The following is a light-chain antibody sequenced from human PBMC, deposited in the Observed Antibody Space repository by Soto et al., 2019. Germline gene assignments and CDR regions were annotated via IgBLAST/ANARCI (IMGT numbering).Light chain of an antibody. CDR3: QQYNNWPPWT. Sequence: EIVMTQSPATLSVSPGERATLSCRASQSVSSNLAWYQQKPGQAPRLLIYGASTRATGIPARFSGSGSGTEFTLTISSLQSEDFAVYYCQQYNNWPPWTFGQGTKLDNK. CDR2: GAS. J-gene: IGKJ1*01. V-gene: IGKV3-15*01. CDR1: QSVSSN.